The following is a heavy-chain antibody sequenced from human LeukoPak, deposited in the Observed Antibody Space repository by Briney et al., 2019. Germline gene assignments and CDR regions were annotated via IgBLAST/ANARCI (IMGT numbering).Heavy chain of an antibody. CDR1: GYSFTSYW. Sequence: GESLKISCKGSGYSFTSYWVGRVRQMPGKGLEWMGIIYPGDSDTRYSPSFQGQVTISADKSISTAYLQWSSLKASDTAMYYCARLPTIPETTVVGYYGMDVWGQGTTVTVSS. CDR3: ARLPTIPETTVVGYYGMDV. V-gene: IGHV5-51*01. J-gene: IGHJ6*02. CDR2: IYPGDSDT. D-gene: IGHD4-23*01.